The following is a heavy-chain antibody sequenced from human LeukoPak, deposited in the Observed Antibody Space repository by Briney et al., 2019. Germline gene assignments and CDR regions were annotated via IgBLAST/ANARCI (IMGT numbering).Heavy chain of an antibody. CDR2: IYYSGST. J-gene: IGHJ4*02. CDR3: AVYPGSSSRPSYFDY. V-gene: IGHV4-39*07. Sequence: SETLSLTCTVSGDSINSFSYYWGWIRQPPGKGLEWIGSIYYSGSTYYNPSLKSRVTISLDTSKNQFSLKLSSVTAADTAVYYCAVYPGSSSRPSYFDYWGQGTLVTVSS. D-gene: IGHD6-13*01. CDR1: GDSINSFSYY.